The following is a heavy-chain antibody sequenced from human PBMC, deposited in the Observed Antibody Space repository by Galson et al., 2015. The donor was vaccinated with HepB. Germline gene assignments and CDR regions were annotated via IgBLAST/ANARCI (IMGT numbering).Heavy chain of an antibody. V-gene: IGHV5-51*01. CDR2: IYPGGSDT. CDR3: ARQRFFDY. D-gene: IGHD3-3*01. Sequence: QSGAEVKKPGESLTISCKVSGYNFADYWIGWVRQVPGKGLEWMGIIYPGGSDTRYSPSFQGQVTISVDKSISTAYLQWTSLKASDTAMYYCARQRFFDYWGQGTLVTVSS. J-gene: IGHJ4*02. CDR1: GYNFADYW.